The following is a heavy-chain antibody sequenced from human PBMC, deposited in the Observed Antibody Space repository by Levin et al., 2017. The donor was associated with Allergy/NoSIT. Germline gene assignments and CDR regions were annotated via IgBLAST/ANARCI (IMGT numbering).Heavy chain of an antibody. V-gene: IGHV4-39*01. CDR1: GGSISGVGYY. J-gene: IGHJ6*03. Sequence: SETLSLTCTVSGGSISGVGYYWGWIRQPPGKGLEWIGSIYYTGSTYYNPSLKSRVIIAVDPSKNQFSLQLSSVIAADTAIYYCARRVGTRPNYDMDVWGNGITVTVSS. CDR3: ARRVGTRPNYDMDV. D-gene: IGHD3-16*01. CDR2: IYYTGST.